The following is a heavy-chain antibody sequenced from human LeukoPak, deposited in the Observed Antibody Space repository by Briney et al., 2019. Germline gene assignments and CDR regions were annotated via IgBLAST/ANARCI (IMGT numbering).Heavy chain of an antibody. D-gene: IGHD6-19*01. J-gene: IGHJ3*01. CDR2: IKQDGSEK. CDR3: AKLAYSSGWPDAFDV. CDR1: GFTFSSYW. Sequence: GGSLRLSCAASGFTFSSYWMSWVLQAPGKGLEWVANIKQDGSEKYYVDSVKGRFTISRDNAKNSLYLQMNSLRADDTAVYYCAKLAYSSGWPDAFDVWGQGTLVTVSS. V-gene: IGHV3-7*03.